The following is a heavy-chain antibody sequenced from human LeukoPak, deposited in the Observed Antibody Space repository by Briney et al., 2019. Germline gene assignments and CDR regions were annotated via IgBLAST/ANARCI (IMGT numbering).Heavy chain of an antibody. CDR1: GYSFTSYW. CDR3: AREGGFQRSGYYPFDY. V-gene: IGHV5-51*01. CDR2: IYPGDSDT. D-gene: IGHD3-3*01. Sequence: GESLKTSCKGSGYSFTSYWIGWVRQMPGKGLEWMGIIYPGDSDTRYSPSFQGQVTISADKSISTAYLQWSSLKASDTAMYYCAREGGFQRSGYYPFDYWGQGTLVTVSS. J-gene: IGHJ4*02.